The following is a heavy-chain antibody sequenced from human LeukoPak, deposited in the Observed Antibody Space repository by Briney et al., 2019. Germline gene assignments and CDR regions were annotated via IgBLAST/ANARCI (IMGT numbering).Heavy chain of an antibody. V-gene: IGHV3-11*04. Sequence: GGSLRLSCAASGFTFSDFWMTWVRQAPGKGLEWVSYISNGGTTTKYADSVEGRFTISRDNAKNFLYLQMNSLRAEDTAVYFCASEPRLLDHWGQGTLVTVSS. D-gene: IGHD6-25*01. J-gene: IGHJ4*02. CDR3: ASEPRLLDH. CDR2: ISNGGTTT. CDR1: GFTFSDFW.